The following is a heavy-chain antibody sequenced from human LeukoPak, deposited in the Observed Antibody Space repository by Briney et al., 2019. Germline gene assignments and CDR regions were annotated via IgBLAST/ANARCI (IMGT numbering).Heavy chain of an antibody. J-gene: IGHJ3*02. CDR2: VYYSGRT. CDR3: ARPLDTSLANPFDI. D-gene: IGHD3-16*01. V-gene: IGHV4-39*01. CDR1: GAFISSSSYF. Sequence: KPSETLSLTCTVSGAFISSSSYFWGWIRQPPGKGLEYIGSVYYSGRTYYNPSLKSRVTISLDTSKNQFSLRLTSVTAADTAVYYCARPLDTSLANPFDIWGHGTMVTVSS.